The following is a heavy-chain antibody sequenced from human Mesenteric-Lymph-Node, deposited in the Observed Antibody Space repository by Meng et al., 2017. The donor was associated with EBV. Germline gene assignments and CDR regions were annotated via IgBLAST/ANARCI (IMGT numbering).Heavy chain of an antibody. V-gene: IGHV4-4*02. D-gene: IGHD3-10*01. CDR3: ARGSYYAGTPFDS. CDR2: IYHSGST. CDR1: GGSIVTTNW. J-gene: IGHJ5*01. Sequence: QVQLKDSGPGLVKPSGTLSLTCAVSGGSIVTTNWWSWVRQPPGKGLEWIGEIYHSGSTLYNPSLKSRVTILVDKSENHFTLELTSLTAADTAVYYCARGSYYAGTPFDSWGQGTLVTVSS.